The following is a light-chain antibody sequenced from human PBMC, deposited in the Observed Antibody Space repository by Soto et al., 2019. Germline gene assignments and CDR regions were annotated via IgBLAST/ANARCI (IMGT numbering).Light chain of an antibody. J-gene: IGKJ5*01. Sequence: DIQITQSPSSLSASVGDRVAITCQASQDISNFLNWYQQKPGKAPKLLTYDASDLETGVPSRFRGSGSGTDFTFTISRLQPEDIATYYCQQYENLPTFGQGTRLEI. CDR1: QDISNF. CDR3: QQYENLPT. CDR2: DAS. V-gene: IGKV1-33*01.